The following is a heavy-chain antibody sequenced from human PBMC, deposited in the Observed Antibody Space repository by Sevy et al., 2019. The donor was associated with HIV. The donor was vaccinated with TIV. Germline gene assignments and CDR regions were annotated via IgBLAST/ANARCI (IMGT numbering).Heavy chain of an antibody. J-gene: IGHJ6*02. CDR2: ISGSGGST. CDR1: GFTFSSYA. V-gene: IGHV3-23*01. D-gene: IGHD3-10*01. Sequence: GGSLRLSCAASGFTFSSYAMSWVRQAPGKGLEWVSAISGSGGSTYYADSVKGRFTISRDNSKNTLYLQMNSLRAEDTAVDDWAKVGFTMVQGAVLGGMDVWGQGTTVTVSS. CDR3: AKVGFTMVQGAVLGGMDV.